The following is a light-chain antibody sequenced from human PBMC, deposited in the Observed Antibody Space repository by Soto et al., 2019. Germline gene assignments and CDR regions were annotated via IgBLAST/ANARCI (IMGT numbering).Light chain of an antibody. CDR3: QQYGSSPLIT. Sequence: EIVLTQSPGTLSLSPGERATLSCRASQSISNNYLAWYQQKPGQAPRFIIYGASTRATGIPDRFSGSGSGTDFTLTVSRLEPEDSAVYYCQQYGSSPLITFGQGTRLEIK. V-gene: IGKV3-20*01. CDR2: GAS. CDR1: QSISNNY. J-gene: IGKJ5*01.